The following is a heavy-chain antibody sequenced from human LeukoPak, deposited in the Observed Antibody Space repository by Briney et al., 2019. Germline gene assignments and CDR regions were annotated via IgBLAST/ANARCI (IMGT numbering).Heavy chain of an antibody. CDR1: GFTFSGYW. D-gene: IGHD1-26*01. CDR2: INSDGSST. J-gene: IGHJ3*02. V-gene: IGHV3-74*01. Sequence: GGSLRLSCAASGFTFSGYWMHWVRQAPGKGLVWVSRINSDGSSTSYADSVKGRFTISRDNAKNTLYLQMNSLRAEDTAVYYCARASGSYAFDMWGQGTMVTVSS. CDR3: ARASGSYAFDM.